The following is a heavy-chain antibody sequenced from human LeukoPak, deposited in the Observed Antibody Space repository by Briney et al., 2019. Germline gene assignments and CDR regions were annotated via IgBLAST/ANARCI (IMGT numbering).Heavy chain of an antibody. CDR2: FDPENGET. V-gene: IGHV1-24*01. J-gene: IGHJ5*02. CDR3: ARDRLAGGYHHNNWFDP. Sequence: GGSVKVSCKVSGYTLTELSMHWVRQAPGKGLEWMGGFDPENGETIYAQKFQGRVTMTEDTSTDTAYMELSSLRSEDTAVYYCARDRLAGGYHHNNWFDPWGQGTLVTVSS. CDR1: GYTLTELS. D-gene: IGHD5-12*01.